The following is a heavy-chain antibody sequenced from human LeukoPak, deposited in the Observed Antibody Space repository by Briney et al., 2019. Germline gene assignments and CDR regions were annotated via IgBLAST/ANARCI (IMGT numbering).Heavy chain of an antibody. Sequence: GGSLRLSCAASGFTFSSYGMHWVRQAPGKGLEWVAFIRYDGSNKYYADSVKGRFTISRDNSKNTLYLQMNSLRAEDTAVYYCARDRRRDFDYWGQGTLVTVSS. V-gene: IGHV3-30*02. J-gene: IGHJ4*02. CDR1: GFTFSSYG. CDR3: ARDRRRDFDY. CDR2: IRYDGSNK.